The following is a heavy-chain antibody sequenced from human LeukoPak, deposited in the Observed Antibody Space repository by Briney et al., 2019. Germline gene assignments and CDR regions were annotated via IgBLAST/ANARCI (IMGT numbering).Heavy chain of an antibody. CDR3: ARDHDKWNDGADYFDY. D-gene: IGHD1-20*01. V-gene: IGHV3-48*04. Sequence: GGSLRLYCAASGFTFSSYSMNWVPQAPGKGLEWVSYISSSSSTIYYADSVKGRFTISRDNAKNSLYLQMNSLRAEDTAVYYCARDHDKWNDGADYFDYWGQGTLVTVSS. CDR2: ISSSSSTI. CDR1: GFTFSSYS. J-gene: IGHJ4*02.